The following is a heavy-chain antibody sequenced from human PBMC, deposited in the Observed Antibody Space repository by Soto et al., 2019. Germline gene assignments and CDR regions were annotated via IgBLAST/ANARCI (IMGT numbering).Heavy chain of an antibody. Sequence: EVQLVESGGDLIQPGGSLRLSCAASGFTFSTYWMHWVRQAPGKGLVWVSRINSDGSITRYADSVKGRFTISRDKAESTLYLQMNRLRAEDTGVYYCTRERDGMDVWGQGTTVTVSS. CDR1: GFTFSTYW. CDR3: TRERDGMDV. CDR2: INSDGSIT. V-gene: IGHV3-74*01. J-gene: IGHJ6*02.